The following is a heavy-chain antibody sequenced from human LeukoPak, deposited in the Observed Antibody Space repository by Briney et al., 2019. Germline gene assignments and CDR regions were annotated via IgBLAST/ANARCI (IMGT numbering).Heavy chain of an antibody. J-gene: IGHJ6*03. CDR1: GFIFSSFG. CDR2: TQDDESNK. Sequence: GGSLRLSCAASGFIFSSFGMHWVRQAPGKGLEWVAFTQDDESNKYYAGSVKGRFTISRDNSKNSLFLQMSSLRPEDTALYYCAKQMVERPHYYYMDVWGKGTTVTVSS. V-gene: IGHV3-30*02. D-gene: IGHD2-8*01. CDR3: AKQMVERPHYYYMDV.